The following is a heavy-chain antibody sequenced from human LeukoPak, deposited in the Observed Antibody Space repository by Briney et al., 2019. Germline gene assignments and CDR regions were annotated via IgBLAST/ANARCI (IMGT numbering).Heavy chain of an antibody. J-gene: IGHJ6*02. D-gene: IGHD2-15*01. CDR3: ARGRGSGGNRYYYYGMDV. CDR2: INHSGST. CDR1: GGSLSGYY. Sequence: PSETLSLTCAVYGGSLSGYYWSWIRQPPGKGLEWIGEINHSGSTNYNPSLKSRVTISVDTSKNQFSLKLSSVTAADTAVYYCARGRGSGGNRYYYYGMDVWGQGTTVTVSS. V-gene: IGHV4-34*01.